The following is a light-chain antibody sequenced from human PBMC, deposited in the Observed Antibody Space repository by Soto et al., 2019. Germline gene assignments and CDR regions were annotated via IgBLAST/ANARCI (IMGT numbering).Light chain of an antibody. Sequence: EIVMTQSPATLSVSPGERATLSCRASQSVSSNLAWYQQKPGQAPRLLIYAATTRATGIPARFSGSGSGTDFTLTISRLEPEDFAVYYCQQYGSSPTFGQGTKVDIK. CDR1: QSVSSN. J-gene: IGKJ1*01. CDR3: QQYGSSPT. CDR2: AAT. V-gene: IGKV3-15*01.